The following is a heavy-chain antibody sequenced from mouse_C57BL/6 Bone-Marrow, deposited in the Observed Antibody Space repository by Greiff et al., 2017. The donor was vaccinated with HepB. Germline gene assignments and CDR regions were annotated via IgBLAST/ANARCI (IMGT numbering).Heavy chain of an antibody. CDR2: ISDGGSYT. J-gene: IGHJ2*01. V-gene: IGHV5-4*01. Sequence: EVKVVESGGGLVKPGGSLKLSCAASGFTFSSYAMSWVRQTPEKRLEWVATISDGGSYTYYPDNVKGRFTISRDNAKNNLYLQMSHLKSEDTAMYYCARDQIGFDYWGQGTTLTVSS. CDR3: ARDQIGFDY. CDR1: GFTFSSYA.